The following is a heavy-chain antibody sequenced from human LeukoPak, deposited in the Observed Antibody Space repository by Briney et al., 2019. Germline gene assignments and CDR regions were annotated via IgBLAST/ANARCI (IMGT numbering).Heavy chain of an antibody. CDR1: GFTVSSNY. V-gene: IGHV3-53*01. Sequence: GGSLRLSCAASGFTVSSNYMSWVRQAPGKGLEWVSVIYSGGNTYYADSVKGRFTVSRGNSKNTLYLQMNSLRAEDTAVYYCAGGGSPHYFDYWGQGTLVTVSS. D-gene: IGHD3-16*01. J-gene: IGHJ4*02. CDR3: AGGGSPHYFDY. CDR2: IYSGGNT.